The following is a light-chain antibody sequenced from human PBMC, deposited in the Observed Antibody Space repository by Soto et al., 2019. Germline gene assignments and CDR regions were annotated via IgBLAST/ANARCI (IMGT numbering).Light chain of an antibody. Sequence: IQLTQSPSSLSASVGDRVTITCRASQGISSNLAWYQQKPGRAPKLLIFGASTLQSGVPSRFSGSGSGTDFTLTISSLQPEDFATSFCQQLNSYPPWTFGQGTKVEIK. CDR2: GAS. CDR3: QQLNSYPPWT. CDR1: QGISSN. J-gene: IGKJ1*01. V-gene: IGKV1-9*01.